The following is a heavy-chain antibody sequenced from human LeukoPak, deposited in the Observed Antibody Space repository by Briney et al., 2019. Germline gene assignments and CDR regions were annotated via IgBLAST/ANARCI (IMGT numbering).Heavy chain of an antibody. Sequence: GGSLRLSCAASGFTFSSYWMSWVRQAPGKGLEWVANIKQDGSEKYYVDSVKGRFTISRDNAKNSLYLQMNSLRAEDTAVYYCARELLWFGELLGRYGMDVWGQGTTVTVSS. J-gene: IGHJ6*02. D-gene: IGHD3-10*01. CDR2: IKQDGSEK. V-gene: IGHV3-7*01. CDR1: GFTFSSYW. CDR3: ARELLWFGELLGRYGMDV.